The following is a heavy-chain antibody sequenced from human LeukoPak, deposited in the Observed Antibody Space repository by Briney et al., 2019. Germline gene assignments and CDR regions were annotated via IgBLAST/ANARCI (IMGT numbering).Heavy chain of an antibody. CDR1: GGSISSSRYY. D-gene: IGHD2-15*01. CDR2: IYYSGST. CDR3: ARVLGYCSGGSCEAFDI. V-gene: IGHV4-39*07. J-gene: IGHJ3*02. Sequence: SETLSLTCTVSGGSISSSRYYWGWIRQPPGKGLEWIGSIYYSGSTYYKPSLKSRVTISVDTSKNQFSLKLSSVTAADTAVYYCARVLGYCSGGSCEAFDIWGQGTMVTVSS.